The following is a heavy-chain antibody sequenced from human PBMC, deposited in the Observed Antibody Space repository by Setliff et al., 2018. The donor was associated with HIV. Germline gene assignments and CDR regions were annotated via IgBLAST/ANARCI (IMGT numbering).Heavy chain of an antibody. V-gene: IGHV4-34*01. CDR2: ISHGGST. Sequence: SETLSLTCAVHGGSFSAYYWTWIRQPPGKGLEWIGEISHGGSTSYNPSLKSRVTISLDTSKNQFSLNLTSVTAADTAVYYCARLGEFWSQGSLVTVSS. J-gene: IGHJ4*02. D-gene: IGHD3-16*01. CDR1: GGSFSAYY. CDR3: ARLGEF.